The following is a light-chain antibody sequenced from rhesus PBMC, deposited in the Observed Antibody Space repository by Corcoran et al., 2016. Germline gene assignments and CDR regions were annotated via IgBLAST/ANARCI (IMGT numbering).Light chain of an antibody. J-gene: IGKJ2*01. V-gene: IGKV1-69*01. CDR3: LQHDNSPLYS. CDR1: QGISNW. CDR2: RAS. Sequence: DIQMTQSPSSLSASVGDRVTITCRASQGISNWLAWYQQKPGKAPKLLIYRASNLETGGPSRFSGSGSGTDFTLTISILQPEDIATYYCLQHDNSPLYSFGQGTKVEIK.